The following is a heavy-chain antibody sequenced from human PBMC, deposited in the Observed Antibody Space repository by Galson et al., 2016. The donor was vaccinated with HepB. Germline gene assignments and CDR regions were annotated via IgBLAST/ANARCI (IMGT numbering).Heavy chain of an antibody. CDR1: EYSFAKYW. Sequence: QSGAEVKKPGESLKISCQGSEYSFAKYWIVWVCQMPGKGLEWMGIIYPGDSDTTYSPSFQGQVTISADKSISTAYLQWSSLKASDTAMYYCARQVGATHDHWGQGTLVTVSS. D-gene: IGHD1-26*01. CDR3: ARQVGATHDH. V-gene: IGHV5-51*01. J-gene: IGHJ4*02. CDR2: IYPGDSDT.